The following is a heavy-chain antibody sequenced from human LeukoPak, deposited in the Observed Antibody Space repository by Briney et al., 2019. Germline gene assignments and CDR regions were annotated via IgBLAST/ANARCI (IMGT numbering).Heavy chain of an antibody. CDR3: ARLPLIVVVPAANRASDY. Sequence: ASVKVSCKASGYTFTSYYMHWVRQAPGQGLEWMGRINPNSGGTNYAQKFQGRVTMTRDTSISTAYMELSRLRSDDTAVYYCARLPLIVVVPAANRASDYWGQGTLVTVSS. CDR2: INPNSGGT. CDR1: GYTFTSYY. V-gene: IGHV1-2*06. D-gene: IGHD2-2*01. J-gene: IGHJ4*02.